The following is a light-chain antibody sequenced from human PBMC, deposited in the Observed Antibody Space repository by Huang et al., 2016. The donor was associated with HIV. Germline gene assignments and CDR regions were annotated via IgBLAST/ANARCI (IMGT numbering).Light chain of an antibody. Sequence: DIVMTQSPDSLAVSLGERSTINCKSSQSVLYSSNNKNYLAWYQQKPGQPPKLSIYCASTRQSGVPYRFSGSGSGTVFTLTISSLQAEDVAVYYCQQYYSTPPTFGQGTKVEIK. V-gene: IGKV4-1*01. CDR1: QSVLYSSNNKNY. CDR2: CAS. J-gene: IGKJ1*01. CDR3: QQYYSTPPT.